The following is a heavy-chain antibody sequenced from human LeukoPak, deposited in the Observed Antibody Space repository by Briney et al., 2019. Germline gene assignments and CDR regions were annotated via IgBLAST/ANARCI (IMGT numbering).Heavy chain of an antibody. J-gene: IGHJ1*01. Sequence: GGSLRLSCAASGFTFSSYGMHWVRQAPGKGLEWVAVISYDGSNKYYADSVKGRFTISRDNSKNTLYLQMNSLRAEDTAVYYCAKEARVVVTAIPVEYFQHWGQGTLVTVSS. CDR2: ISYDGSNK. CDR3: AKEARVVVTAIPVEYFQH. CDR1: GFTFSSYG. D-gene: IGHD2-21*02. V-gene: IGHV3-30*18.